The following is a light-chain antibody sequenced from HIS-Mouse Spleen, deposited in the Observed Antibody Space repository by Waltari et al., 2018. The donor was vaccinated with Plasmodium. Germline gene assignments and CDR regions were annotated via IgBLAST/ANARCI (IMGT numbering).Light chain of an antibody. Sequence: SYELTQPPSVSVSPGQTARITCSGDAFPQKLASWYQQKSGQAPVLVIYEDSKRPSGTPERFSGSSSGTMATLTISGAQVEDEADYYCYSTDSSGNHRVFGGGTKLTVL. V-gene: IGLV3-10*01. CDR1: AFPQKL. CDR2: EDS. J-gene: IGLJ3*02. CDR3: YSTDSSGNHRV.